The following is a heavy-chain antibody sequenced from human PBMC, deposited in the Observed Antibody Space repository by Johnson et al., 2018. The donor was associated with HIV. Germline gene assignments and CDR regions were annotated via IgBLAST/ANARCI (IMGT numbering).Heavy chain of an antibody. D-gene: IGHD3-22*01. V-gene: IGHV3-66*01. Sequence: VQLVESGGGVVQPGRSLRLSCAASGFTVSSNYMSWVRQAPGKGLEWVSLIYSGGSTYYTDSVKGRFTISIDNSNNTLYLQMNSLTAEDTAVYYCARASGLYYYDSSGYPRGAFDIWGQGTMVTVSS. J-gene: IGHJ3*02. CDR2: IYSGGST. CDR1: GFTVSSNY. CDR3: ARASGLYYYDSSGYPRGAFDI.